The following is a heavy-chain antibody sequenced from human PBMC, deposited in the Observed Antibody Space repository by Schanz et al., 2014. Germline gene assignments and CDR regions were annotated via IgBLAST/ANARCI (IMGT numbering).Heavy chain of an antibody. CDR3: ARADSSGPDWYFDL. J-gene: IGHJ2*01. V-gene: IGHV1-46*01. CDR1: GFTFSTYG. D-gene: IGHD6-19*01. CDR2: LTPSGGTT. Sequence: QVQLVESGGGVVQPGGSLRLSCAASGFTFSTYGMHWVRQAPGKGLEWVGILTPSGGTTSNAQKFQGRVTMTWDTSTSTVFMEMSSLRIEDTAVYYCARADSSGPDWYFDLWGRGTLVTVSS.